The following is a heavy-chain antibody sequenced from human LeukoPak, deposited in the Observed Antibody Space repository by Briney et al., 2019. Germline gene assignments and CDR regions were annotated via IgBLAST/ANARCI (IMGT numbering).Heavy chain of an antibody. V-gene: IGHV4-59*08. CDR2: IYYSGST. CDR3: ARRDYDDSSGYHSSYFDH. J-gene: IGHJ4*02. Sequence: SSETLSLTCTVSSGSISSYYWSWIRQPPGKGLEWVGYIYYSGSTKYNPSLKSRVTISVDTSKNQFSLKVGSVTAADTAVYYCARRDYDDSSGYHSSYFDHWGQGTLVTVSS. D-gene: IGHD3-22*01. CDR1: SGSISSYY.